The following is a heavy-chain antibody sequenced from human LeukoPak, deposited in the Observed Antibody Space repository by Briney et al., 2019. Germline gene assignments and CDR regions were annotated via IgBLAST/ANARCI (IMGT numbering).Heavy chain of an antibody. J-gene: IGHJ4*02. CDR1: GGSISSSSYY. CDR2: IYYSGST. D-gene: IGHD5-12*01. CDR3: ARHEDMVATIIASPFDY. Sequence: SETLSLTCTVSGGSISSSSYYWGWIRQPPGEGLEWIGSIYYSGSTYYNPSLKSRVTISVDPSKNQFSLKLSSVTAADTAVYYCARHEDMVATIIASPFDYWGQGTLVTVSS. V-gene: IGHV4-39*01.